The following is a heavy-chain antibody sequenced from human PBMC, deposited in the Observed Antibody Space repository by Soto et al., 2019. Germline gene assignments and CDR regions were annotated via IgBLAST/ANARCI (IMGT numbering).Heavy chain of an antibody. V-gene: IGHV1-18*01. D-gene: IGHD1-26*01. CDR1: GYTFTSYG. CDR3: XXGRYGDY. J-gene: IGHJ4*02. Sequence: QVHLVQSGAEVKKPGASVKVSCKASGYTFTSYGITWVRQAPGQGLEWMGWISAHNGNTDYAQKLXXRVXXXXXXXXXXXXXXXXXXXXXXXXXXXXXXGRYGDYWGQGALVTVSS. CDR2: ISAHNGNT.